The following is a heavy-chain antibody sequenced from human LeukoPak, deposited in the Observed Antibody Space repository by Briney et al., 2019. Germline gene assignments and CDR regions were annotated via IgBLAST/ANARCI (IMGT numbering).Heavy chain of an antibody. D-gene: IGHD6-19*01. CDR3: AKTTTGYSSGRFPGWPVDY. J-gene: IGHJ4*02. V-gene: IGHV3-30*04. CDR2: ISYGGTKE. CDR1: GFSFSDYA. Sequence: QPGRSLRLSCAASGFSFSDYALHWVRQAPGKGLEWVAVISYGGTKEYYADSVKGRFTISRDNSKNTVYLQMNSLRAEDTAVYYCAKTTTGYSSGRFPGWPVDYWGQGTLVTVSS.